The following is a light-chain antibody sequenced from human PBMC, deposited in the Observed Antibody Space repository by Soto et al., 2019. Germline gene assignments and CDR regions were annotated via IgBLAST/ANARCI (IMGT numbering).Light chain of an antibody. V-gene: IGLV1-40*01. CDR3: QSYDSSLKVV. CDR2: GNS. J-gene: IGLJ2*01. Sequence: QSVLKQPPSVSGAPGQRVTISCTGSSSNIGAGYDVHWYQQLPGTAPKLLIYGNSNRPSGVPDRFSGSKSGTSAYLAITGLQAEDEADYYCQSYDSSLKVVFGGGTKLPVL. CDR1: SSNIGAGYD.